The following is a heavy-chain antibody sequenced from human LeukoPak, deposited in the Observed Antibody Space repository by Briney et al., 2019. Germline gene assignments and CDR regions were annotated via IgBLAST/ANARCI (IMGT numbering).Heavy chain of an antibody. CDR2: IYYSGST. V-gene: IGHV4-39*07. Sequence: SETLSLTCTVSGGSISSSSYYWGWIRQPPGKGLEWIGSIYYSGSTYYHPSLKSRVTISVDTSKNQFSLKLSSVTAADTAVYYCARYCSGGSCYVYYYMDVWGKGTTVTVSS. CDR3: ARYCSGGSCYVYYYMDV. CDR1: GGSISSSSYY. D-gene: IGHD2-15*01. J-gene: IGHJ6*03.